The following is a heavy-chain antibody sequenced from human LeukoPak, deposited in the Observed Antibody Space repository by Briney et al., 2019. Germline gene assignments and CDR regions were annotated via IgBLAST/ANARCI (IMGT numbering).Heavy chain of an antibody. CDR2: IKSKTDGGTT. V-gene: IGHV3-15*01. J-gene: IGHJ4*02. CDR3: TTALGLGDHMKNY. Sequence: GGSLRLSCAASGFTFSNAWMSWVRQAPGKGLEWVGRIKSKTDGGTTDYAAPVKGRFTISRDDSKNTLYLQMNSLKTEDTAVYYCTTALGLGDHMKNYWGQGTLVTVSS. D-gene: IGHD3-10*01. CDR1: GFTFSNAW.